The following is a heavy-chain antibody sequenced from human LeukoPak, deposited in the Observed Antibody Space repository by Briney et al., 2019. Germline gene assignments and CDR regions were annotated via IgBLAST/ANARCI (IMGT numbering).Heavy chain of an antibody. V-gene: IGHV4-59*08. CDR1: GGSISSYY. J-gene: IGHJ4*02. CDR2: IYYSGST. D-gene: IGHD5-12*01. CDR3: ARPQGVASVWDFEY. Sequence: PSETLSLTCTVSGGSISSYYWSWIRQPPGKGLEWIGYIYYSGSTNYNPSLKSRVTISVDTSKNQFSLEVRSVTAADTAVYYCARPQGVASVWDFEYWGQGTLVTVSS.